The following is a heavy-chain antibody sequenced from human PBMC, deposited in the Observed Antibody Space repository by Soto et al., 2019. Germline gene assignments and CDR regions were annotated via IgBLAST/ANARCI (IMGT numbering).Heavy chain of an antibody. CDR3: ARKVLGSTSRPDWWYVYL. D-gene: IGHD2-2*01. V-gene: IGHV3-23*01. J-gene: IGHJ2*01. Sequence: EVQLLESGGGLVQPGGSLRLSCVGSGFTFINYAMNWVRQTPGKGLEWVSTISGGGDRTFDADTVKGRFTISRDNSKNTVNLQMNRLRADDTAVYYCARKVLGSTSRPDWWYVYLWGRGTLVTVSS. CDR1: GFTFINYA. CDR2: ISGGGDRT.